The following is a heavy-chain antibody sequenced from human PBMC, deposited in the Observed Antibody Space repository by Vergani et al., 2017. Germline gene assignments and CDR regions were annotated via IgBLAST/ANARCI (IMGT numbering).Heavy chain of an antibody. Sequence: QVQLVQSGSELKKPGASVKDSCKASGYTLSRYSIYWVQQAPGQGLEWMGWININTGNPAYAQGIRGRFVFSLDTSVNTAYLQIYNLKSDDTAVYYWASNLDNVVVPAAPYYYHYYWMDGWGEGSSVTVS. J-gene: IGHJ6*01. CDR3: ASNLDNVVVPAAPYYYHYYWMDG. D-gene: IGHD2-2*03. CDR2: ININTGNP. V-gene: IGHV7-4-1*01. CDR1: GYTLSRYS.